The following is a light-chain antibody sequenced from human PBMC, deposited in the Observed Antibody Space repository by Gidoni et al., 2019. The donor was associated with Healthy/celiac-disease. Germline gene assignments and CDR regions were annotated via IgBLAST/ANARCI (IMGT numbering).Light chain of an antibody. CDR2: YDS. CDR3: QVWDSSSDHVV. Sequence: SSVLTQPPSVSVAPGKTDRITCGGNNIGSKSGHWYQKKPGQAPVLVLYYDSDRTSGIPERFSGSNSGNTATLTISRVEAGDEADYYCQVWDSSSDHVVFGGGTKLTVL. V-gene: IGLV3-21*04. CDR1: NIGSKS. J-gene: IGLJ2*01.